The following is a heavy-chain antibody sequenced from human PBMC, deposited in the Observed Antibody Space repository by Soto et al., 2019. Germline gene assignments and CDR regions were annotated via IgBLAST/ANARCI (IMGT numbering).Heavy chain of an antibody. CDR1: GFTLRSYW. D-gene: IGHD3-10*01. J-gene: IGHJ3*02. CDR3: GTDQWGGAFDI. Sequence: PWGSLRLSCAASGFTLRSYWMAWVRQTPGKGLEFVANIREDGNEVNYVDSVKGRFTISRDNAKNSLFLQMNSLRDEDTAVYYCGTDQWGGAFDIGGQGTMVTVSS. CDR2: IREDGNEV. V-gene: IGHV3-7*01.